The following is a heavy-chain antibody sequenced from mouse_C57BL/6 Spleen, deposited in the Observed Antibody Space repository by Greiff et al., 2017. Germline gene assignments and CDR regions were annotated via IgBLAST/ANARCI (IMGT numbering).Heavy chain of an antibody. CDR3: ARYYYGSSYVNWYFDV. J-gene: IGHJ1*03. V-gene: IGHV3-6*01. Sequence: DVQLQESGPGLVKPSQSLSLTCSVTGYSITSGYYWNWIRQFPGNKLEWMGYISYDGSNNYNPSLKNRISITRDTSKNQFFLKLNSVTTEDTATYYCARYYYGSSYVNWYFDVWGTGTTVTVSS. D-gene: IGHD1-1*01. CDR1: GYSITSGYY. CDR2: ISYDGSN.